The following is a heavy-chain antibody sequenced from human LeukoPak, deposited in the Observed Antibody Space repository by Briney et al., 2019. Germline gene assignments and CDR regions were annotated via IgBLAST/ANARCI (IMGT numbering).Heavy chain of an antibody. CDR1: GGSISSSSYY. CDR3: ALELVVPAALERLNAFDI. D-gene: IGHD2-2*01. Sequence: SETLSLTCTVSGGSISSSSYYWGWIRQPPGKGLECIGSVFHTGSTFYNPSLKSRVTISVDTSKNQFSLKLNSVTAADTAVYYCALELVVPAALERLNAFDIWGHGTMVTVSS. J-gene: IGHJ3*02. V-gene: IGHV4-39*01. CDR2: VFHTGST.